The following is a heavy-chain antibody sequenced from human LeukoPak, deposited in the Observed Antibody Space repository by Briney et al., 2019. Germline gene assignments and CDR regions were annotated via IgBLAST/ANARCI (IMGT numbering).Heavy chain of an antibody. V-gene: IGHV3-23*01. D-gene: IGHD2-15*01. CDR3: AKGRWDIVVVAPLNY. J-gene: IGHJ4*02. CDR1: GFTFSSYA. CDR2: ISGSGGST. Sequence: GGSLRLSCAASGFTFSSYAMSWVRQAPGKELEWVSAISGSGGSTYYADSVKGRFTISRDNSKNTLYLQMNSLRAEDTAVYYCAKGRWDIVVVAPLNYWGQGALVTVSS.